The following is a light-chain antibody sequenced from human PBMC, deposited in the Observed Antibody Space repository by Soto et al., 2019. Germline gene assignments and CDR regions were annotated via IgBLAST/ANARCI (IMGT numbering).Light chain of an antibody. J-gene: IGLJ3*02. CDR1: SGDVGTYNL. CDR2: EVN. CDR3: WSYAGSRGLV. V-gene: IGLV2-23*02. Sequence: QSALTQPASVSGSPGQSITISCTGTSGDVGTYNLVSWYQKHPGKAPKLVIYEVNKRPSCDSNRFSGSKSGNTASLTISGLQAEDEAAYYCWSYAGSRGLVFCGGTKLTV.